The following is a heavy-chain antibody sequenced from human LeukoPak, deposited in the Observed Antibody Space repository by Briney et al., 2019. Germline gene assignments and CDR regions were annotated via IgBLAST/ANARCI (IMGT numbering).Heavy chain of an antibody. D-gene: IGHD3-22*01. Sequence: APVKVSCKASGGTFSSYAISWVRQAPGQGLEWMGGIIPIFGTANYAQKFQGRVTITTDESTSTAYMELSSLRSEDTAVYYCARESYYDSLESHWGQGTLVTVSS. CDR2: IIPIFGTA. CDR3: ARESYYDSLESH. CDR1: GGTFSSYA. J-gene: IGHJ4*02. V-gene: IGHV1-69*05.